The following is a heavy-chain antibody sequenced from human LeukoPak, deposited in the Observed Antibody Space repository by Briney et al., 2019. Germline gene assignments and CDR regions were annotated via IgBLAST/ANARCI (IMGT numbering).Heavy chain of an antibody. CDR3: ARLPTNSWYYFDC. CDR2: IFYSGTT. Sequence: SETLSLTCTVSGGSISSRAYFWGWIRQPPGNGLEWIGSIFYSGTTYSNPSLRSRVTISVDTSKNQFSLKVSSVTAADTAVYYCARLPTNSWYYFDCWGREPWSPSP. CDR1: GGSISSRAYF. D-gene: IGHD6-13*01. J-gene: IGHJ4*02. V-gene: IGHV4-39*01.